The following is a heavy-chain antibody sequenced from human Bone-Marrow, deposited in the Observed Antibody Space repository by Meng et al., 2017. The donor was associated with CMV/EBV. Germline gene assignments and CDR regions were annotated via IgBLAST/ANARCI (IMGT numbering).Heavy chain of an antibody. V-gene: IGHV4-39*01. D-gene: IGHD2-15*01. CDR2: TYYSGST. Sequence: SETLSLTCTVSGGSISSSSYYWGWIRQPPGKGLEWIGSTYYSGSTYYNPSLKSRVTISVDTSKNQFSLKLSSVTAADTAVYYCASREGGGLGWFDPWGQGTLVTVSS. CDR3: ASREGGGLGWFDP. J-gene: IGHJ5*02. CDR1: GGSISSSSYY.